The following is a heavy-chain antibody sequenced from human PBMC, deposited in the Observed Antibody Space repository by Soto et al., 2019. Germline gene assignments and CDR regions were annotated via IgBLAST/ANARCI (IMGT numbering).Heavy chain of an antibody. J-gene: IGHJ4*02. CDR1: GGSISPYY. D-gene: IGHD3-22*01. CDR3: ARVGLVYYYDSSAQYYFDY. Sequence: PSETLSLTCTVSGGSISPYYWTWIRQPPGKGLEWIGYIYYSGSTNYNPSLKSRVTISVDTSKNQFSLKLSSVTAADTAVYYCARVGLVYYYDSSAQYYFDYWGQGTLVTVSS. CDR2: IYYSGST. V-gene: IGHV4-59*01.